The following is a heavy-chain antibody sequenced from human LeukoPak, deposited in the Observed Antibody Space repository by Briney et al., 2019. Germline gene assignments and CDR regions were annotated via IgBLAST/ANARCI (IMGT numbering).Heavy chain of an antibody. CDR2: ISSSSSYI. V-gene: IGHV3-21*01. CDR1: GFTFSSYS. D-gene: IGHD1-26*01. CDR3: ARDSPTRFAY. J-gene: IGHJ4*02. Sequence: GGSLRLSCAASGFTFSSYSMNWVHQAPGKGLEWVSSISSSSSYIYYADSVKGRFTISRDNAKNSLYLQMNSLRAEDTAVYYCARDSPTRFAYWGQGTLVTVSS.